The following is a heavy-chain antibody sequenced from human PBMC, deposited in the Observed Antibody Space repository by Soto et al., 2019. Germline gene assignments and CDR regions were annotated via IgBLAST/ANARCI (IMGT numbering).Heavy chain of an antibody. CDR1: GLAFSNYD. V-gene: IGHV3-23*01. CDR2: INGSGAST. D-gene: IGHD3-22*01. CDR3: ANRSYYDKRGYTYPYFDF. J-gene: IGHJ4*02. Sequence: EVQLLQSGGGLVQPGGPLRLSCAASGLAFSNYDMTWVRQAPGKGLDWVASINGSGASTFYAESVKGRFTISRDNSKNTVYLQMNSLRVEDTAVYYCANRSYYDKRGYTYPYFDFWGQGSLVTVSS.